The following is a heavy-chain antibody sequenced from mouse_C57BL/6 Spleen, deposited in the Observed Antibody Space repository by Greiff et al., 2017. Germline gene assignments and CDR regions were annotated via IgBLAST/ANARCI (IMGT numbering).Heavy chain of an antibody. Sequence: VHLVESGPGLVQPSQSLSITCTVSGFSLTSYGVHWVRQSPGKGLEWLGVIWSGGSTDYNAAFISRLSISKDNSKSQVFFKMNSLQADDTAIYYCARKRDYYGSSDYAMDYWGQGTSVTVSS. CDR1: GFSLTSYG. CDR2: IWSGGST. CDR3: ARKRDYYGSSDYAMDY. V-gene: IGHV2-2*01. J-gene: IGHJ4*01. D-gene: IGHD1-1*01.